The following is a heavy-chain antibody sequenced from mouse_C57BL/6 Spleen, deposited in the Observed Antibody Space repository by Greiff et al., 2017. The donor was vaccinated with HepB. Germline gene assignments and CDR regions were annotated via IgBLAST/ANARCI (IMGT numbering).Heavy chain of an antibody. V-gene: IGHV1-9*01. J-gene: IGHJ2*01. CDR2: ILPGSGST. CDR1: GYTFTGYW. Sequence: QVQLQQSGAELMKPGASVKLSCKATGYTFTGYWIEWVKQRPGHGLEWIGEILPGSGSTNYNEKFKGKATFTADTSSNTAYMQLSSLTTEDSAIYYCAIKPRLSYDGYYPGYFDYWGQGTTLTVSS. D-gene: IGHD2-3*01. CDR3: AIKPRLSYDGYYPGYFDY.